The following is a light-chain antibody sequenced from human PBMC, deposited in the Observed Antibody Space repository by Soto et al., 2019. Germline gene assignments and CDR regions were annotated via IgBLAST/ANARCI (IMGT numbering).Light chain of an antibody. Sequence: DIQLTQSPSFLSASVGARVNITCRASQGISSFLAWYQQKPGRAPKLMIYAASTLQSGVPSRFSGSGSGTEFTLTISSLQPEDFATYYCQQLDNFPRTFGQGTKVEIK. J-gene: IGKJ1*01. CDR2: AAS. V-gene: IGKV1-9*01. CDR3: QQLDNFPRT. CDR1: QGISSF.